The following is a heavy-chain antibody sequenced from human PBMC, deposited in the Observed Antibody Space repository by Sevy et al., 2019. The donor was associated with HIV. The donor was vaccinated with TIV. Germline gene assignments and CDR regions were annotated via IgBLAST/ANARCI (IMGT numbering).Heavy chain of an antibody. Sequence: GGSLRLSCAASGFSFNGYAMHWVRQAPGKGLEWLAVISYDGSVKYYTESVKGRFTISRDNTKNTLFLQLNSLRPEDTAVYYCVRKGRNYEYVWGTYHSGFRAQGTLVTVSS. CDR1: GFSFNGYA. V-gene: IGHV3-30*04. CDR2: ISYDGSVK. J-gene: IGHJ4*02. D-gene: IGHD3-16*02. CDR3: VRKGRNYEYVWGTYHSGF.